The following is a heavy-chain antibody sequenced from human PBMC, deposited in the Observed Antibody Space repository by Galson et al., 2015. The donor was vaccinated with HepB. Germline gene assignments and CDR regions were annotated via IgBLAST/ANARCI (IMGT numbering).Heavy chain of an antibody. D-gene: IGHD3-22*01. V-gene: IGHV3-30*04. CDR2: ISYDGSNK. Sequence: SLRLSCAASGFTFSSYAMHWVRQAPGKGLEWVAVISYDGSNKYYADSVKGRFTISRDNSKNTLYLQMSSLRAEDTAVYYCARDSPRGYYEPVYHYHGMDVWGQGTTVTVSS. CDR1: GFTFSSYA. CDR3: ARDSPRGYYEPVYHYHGMDV. J-gene: IGHJ6*02.